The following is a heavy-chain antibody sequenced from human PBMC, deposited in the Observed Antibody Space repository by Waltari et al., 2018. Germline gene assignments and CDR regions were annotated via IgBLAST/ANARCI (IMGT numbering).Heavy chain of an antibody. J-gene: IGHJ4*02. Sequence: EVQPVESGGGLVKPGGSLRLPCAPSGVTFSTYSCNWVRQAPGKGLEWVSSISSDSAYIFYTDSVKGRFTISRDNAKNSLFLQMNSLRVEDTAVYYCARYYRARSSSCIDYWGQGTLVTVSS. V-gene: IGHV3-21*02. CDR1: GVTFSTYS. CDR3: ARYYRARSSSCIDY. D-gene: IGHD6-6*01. CDR2: ISSDSAYI.